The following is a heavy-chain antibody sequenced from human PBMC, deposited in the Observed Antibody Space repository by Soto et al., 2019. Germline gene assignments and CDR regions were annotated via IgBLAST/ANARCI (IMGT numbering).Heavy chain of an antibody. Sequence: ESGGGVVQPGRSLRLSCAASGFTFSSYGMHWVRQAPGKGLEWVAVIWYDGSNKYYADSVKGRFTISRDNSKNTLYLQMNSLRAEDTAVYYCARGTISAAAGKLDYWGQGTLVTVSS. D-gene: IGHD6-13*01. CDR3: ARGTISAAAGKLDY. V-gene: IGHV3-33*01. CDR1: GFTFSSYG. CDR2: IWYDGSNK. J-gene: IGHJ4*02.